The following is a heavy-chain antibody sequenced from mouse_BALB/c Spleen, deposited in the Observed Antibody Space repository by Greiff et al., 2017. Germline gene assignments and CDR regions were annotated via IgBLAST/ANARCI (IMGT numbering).Heavy chain of an antibody. J-gene: IGHJ4*01. Sequence: VKLQESGAELVRPGTSVKVSCKASGYAFTNYLIEWVKQRPGQGLEWIGVINPGSGGTNYNEKFKGKATLTADKSSSTAYMQLSSLTSDDSAVYFCANHYYGSAMDYWGQGTSVTVSS. D-gene: IGHD1-1*01. CDR1: GYAFTNYL. CDR3: ANHYYGSAMDY. CDR2: INPGSGGT. V-gene: IGHV1-54*01.